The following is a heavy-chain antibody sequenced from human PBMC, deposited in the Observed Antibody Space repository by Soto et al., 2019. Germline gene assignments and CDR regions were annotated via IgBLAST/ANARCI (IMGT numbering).Heavy chain of an antibody. CDR2: IIPIFGTA. CDR1: GGTFSSYA. V-gene: IGHV1-69*06. Sequence: SVKVSCKASGGTFSSYAISWVRQAPGQGLEWMGGIIPIFGTANYAQKFQGRVTITADKSTSTAYMELSSLRSEDTAVYYCARERYYDFWSGYYTGPLLADYYYGMDVWGQGTTVTSP. CDR3: ARERYYDFWSGYYTGPLLADYYYGMDV. D-gene: IGHD3-3*01. J-gene: IGHJ6*02.